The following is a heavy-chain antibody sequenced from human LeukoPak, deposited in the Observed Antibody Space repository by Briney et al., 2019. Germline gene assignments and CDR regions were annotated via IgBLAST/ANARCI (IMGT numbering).Heavy chain of an antibody. CDR2: IYYSGST. V-gene: IGHV4-59*11. CDR3: ARVGYYYDSSGYHDAFDL. D-gene: IGHD3-22*01. Sequence: SETLSLTCTVSGGSISSHYWSWIRQPPGKGLEWIGYIYYSGSTNYNPSLKSRVTISVDTSKNQFSLKLSSVTAADTAVYYCARVGYYYDSSGYHDAFDLWGQGTMVTVSS. CDR1: GGSISSHY. J-gene: IGHJ3*01.